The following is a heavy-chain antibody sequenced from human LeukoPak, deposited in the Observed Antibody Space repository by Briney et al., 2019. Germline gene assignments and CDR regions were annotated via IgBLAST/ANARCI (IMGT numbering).Heavy chain of an antibody. CDR3: ASETNYYGSGSVDY. V-gene: IGHV4-30-4*01. Sequence: SETLSLTCTVSGGSISSGDYYWSWIRQPPGKGLEWIGYIYYSGSTYYNPSLKSRVTISVDTSKNQFSLKLSSVTAADTAVYYCASETNYYGSGSVDYWGQGTLVTVSS. CDR1: GGSISSGDYY. CDR2: IYYSGST. D-gene: IGHD3-10*01. J-gene: IGHJ4*02.